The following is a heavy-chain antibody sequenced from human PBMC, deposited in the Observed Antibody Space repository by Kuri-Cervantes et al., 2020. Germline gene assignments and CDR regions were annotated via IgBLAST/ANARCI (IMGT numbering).Heavy chain of an antibody. CDR2: IIPILGIA. Sequence: SVKVSCKASGGTFSSYTISWVRQAPGQGLEWMGRIIPILGIANYAQKFQGRVTITADKSTSTAYMELSSLRSEDTAVYYCAREFTTIFGVVEPYYYYGMDVWGQGTTVTVSS. V-gene: IGHV1-69*04. D-gene: IGHD3-3*01. J-gene: IGHJ6*02. CDR3: AREFTTIFGVVEPYYYYGMDV. CDR1: GGTFSSYT.